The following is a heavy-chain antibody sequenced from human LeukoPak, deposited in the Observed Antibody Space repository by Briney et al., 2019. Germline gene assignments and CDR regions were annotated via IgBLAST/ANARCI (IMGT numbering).Heavy chain of an antibody. V-gene: IGHV4-59*01. CDR1: GGSISSYY. CDR3: AMSEYYDFWSGNNWFDP. Sequence: PSEILSLTCTVSGGSISSYYWSWIRQPPGKGLEWIGYIYYSGSTNYNPSLKSRVTISVDTSKNQFSLKLSSVTAADTAVYYCAMSEYYDFWSGNNWFDPWGQGTLVTVSS. J-gene: IGHJ5*02. CDR2: IYYSGST. D-gene: IGHD3-3*01.